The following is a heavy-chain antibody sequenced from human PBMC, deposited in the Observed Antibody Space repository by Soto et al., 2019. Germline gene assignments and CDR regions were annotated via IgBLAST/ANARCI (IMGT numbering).Heavy chain of an antibody. J-gene: IGHJ4*02. CDR3: TRDIGGWGAY. D-gene: IGHD3-10*01. CDR1: GFTFSNFW. V-gene: IGHV3-74*01. Sequence: EVQLVESGGGLVQPGGSLRLSCAASGFTFSNFWMHWVRQVPGKGLMWVSRINEDGRIINYADSVKGRFTISRDNPRDRLYLERNGWRAGNTAIYYGTRDIGGWGAYWGQGALVTVSS. CDR2: INEDGRII.